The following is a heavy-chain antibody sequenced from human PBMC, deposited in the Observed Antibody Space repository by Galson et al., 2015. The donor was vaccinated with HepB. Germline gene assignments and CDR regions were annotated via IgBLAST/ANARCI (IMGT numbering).Heavy chain of an antibody. CDR1: GFTFSGSA. D-gene: IGHD3-3*01. V-gene: IGHV3-73*01. CDR2: IGSKANNYAT. Sequence: SLRLSCAASGFTFSGSAIHWVRQASGRGLEWVGRIGSKANNYATAYVASVKGRFTISRDNAKNSLYLQMNSLRAEDTAVYYCARMSRDFWRNFDYWGQGALVIVSS. J-gene: IGHJ4*02. CDR3: ARMSRDFWRNFDY.